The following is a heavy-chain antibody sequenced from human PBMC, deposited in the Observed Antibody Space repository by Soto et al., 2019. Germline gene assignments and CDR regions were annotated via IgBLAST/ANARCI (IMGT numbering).Heavy chain of an antibody. CDR2: IYYSGST. J-gene: IGHJ4*02. Sequence: AETLSLTCAVSVGSISSYYWSWIRQPPGKGLEWIGYIYYSGSTNYNPSLKSRVTISVDTSKNQFSLKLSSVTAADTAVYYCARWNGAGNDYWGQGTLVTVSS. V-gene: IGHV4-59*01. D-gene: IGHD1-1*01. CDR3: ARWNGAGNDY. CDR1: VGSISSYY.